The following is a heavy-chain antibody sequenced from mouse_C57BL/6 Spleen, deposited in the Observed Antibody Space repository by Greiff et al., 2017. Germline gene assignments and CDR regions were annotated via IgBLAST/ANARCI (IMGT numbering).Heavy chain of an antibody. V-gene: IGHV1-9*01. CDR3: ARLGHQSKNYAMDY. J-gene: IGHJ4*01. CDR1: GYTFTGYW. Sequence: VMLVESGAELMKPGASVKLSCKATGYTFTGYWIEWVKQRPGHGLEWIGEILPGSGSTNYKEKFKGKATFTADTSSNTAYMQLSILTTEVSAIYYCARLGHQSKNYAMDYWGQGTSVTVSS. CDR2: ILPGSGST. D-gene: IGHD3-3*01.